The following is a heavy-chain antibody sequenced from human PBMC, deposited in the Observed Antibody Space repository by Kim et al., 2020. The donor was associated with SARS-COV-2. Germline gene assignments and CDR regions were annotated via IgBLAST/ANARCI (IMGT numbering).Heavy chain of an antibody. V-gene: IGHV4-59*01. CDR3: ARVAKDGYNYWYFDL. J-gene: IGHJ2*01. Sequence: PSLKSRVTISIDTPKNQFALKVSSVTAADTAVDYCARVAKDGYNYWYFDLWGRGTLVTVSS. D-gene: IGHD5-12*01.